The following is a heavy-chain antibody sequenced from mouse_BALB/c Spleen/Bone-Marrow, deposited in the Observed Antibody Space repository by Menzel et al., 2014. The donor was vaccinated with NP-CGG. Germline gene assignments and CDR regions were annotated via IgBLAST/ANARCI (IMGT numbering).Heavy chain of an antibody. J-gene: IGHJ4*01. CDR1: GFTFNTYA. Sequence: EVKLVESGGGLVPPKGSLKISCAASGFTFNTYAMNWVRQAPGKGLEWVARIRSKSNNYATYYVDSVKDRFTVSREDSQSMLYLQMNNLRTEDTAMYYCVTYYDYDLYAMDYWGQGTSVTVSS. V-gene: IGHV10-1*02. CDR2: IRSKSNNYAT. CDR3: VTYYDYDLYAMDY. D-gene: IGHD2-4*01.